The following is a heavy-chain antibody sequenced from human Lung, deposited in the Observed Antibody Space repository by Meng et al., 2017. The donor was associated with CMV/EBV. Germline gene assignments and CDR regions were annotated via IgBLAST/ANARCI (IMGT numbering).Heavy chain of an antibody. CDR3: AREARAAGTDEYFDY. CDR2: INPNSGGT. V-gene: IGHV1-2*02. D-gene: IGHD6-13*01. Sequence: ASVKVSCKASGYTFTGYYMHWVRQAREQGLEWMGWINPNSGGTNYAQKFQGRVIMTRDTSISTTYMELSRLRADDTAVYYCAREARAAGTDEYFDYWGQGXLVTVSS. J-gene: IGHJ4*02. CDR1: GYTFTGYY.